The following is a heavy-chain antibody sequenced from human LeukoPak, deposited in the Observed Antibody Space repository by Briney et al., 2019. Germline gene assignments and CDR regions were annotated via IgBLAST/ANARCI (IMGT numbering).Heavy chain of an antibody. V-gene: IGHV3-21*01. D-gene: IGHD2-15*01. J-gene: IGHJ4*02. CDR3: SRDWRGYCSGGSCYPGY. CDR2: ISSSSSYI. Sequence: GGSLRLSCAASGFTFSTYSMKWVRQAPGKGLEWVSSISSSSSYIYYADSVKGRFTISRDNAKNSLYLQMNSLRAEDTAVYYCSRDWRGYCSGGSCYPGYWGQGTLVTVSS. CDR1: GFTFSTYS.